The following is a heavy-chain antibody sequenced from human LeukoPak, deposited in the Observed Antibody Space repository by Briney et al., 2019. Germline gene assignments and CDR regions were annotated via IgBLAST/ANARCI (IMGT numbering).Heavy chain of an antibody. CDR2: ISSSSSYI. CDR1: GFTFSSYT. CDR3: ARGFRFLEWLLEY. D-gene: IGHD3-3*01. Sequence: GGSLRLSCAASGFTFSSYTMNWVRQAPGKGLEWVSSISSSSSYIYYADSVKGRFTISRDNAKNSLYQQMNSLRVEDTAVYYCARGFRFLEWLLEYWGQGILVTVSS. V-gene: IGHV3-21*01. J-gene: IGHJ4*02.